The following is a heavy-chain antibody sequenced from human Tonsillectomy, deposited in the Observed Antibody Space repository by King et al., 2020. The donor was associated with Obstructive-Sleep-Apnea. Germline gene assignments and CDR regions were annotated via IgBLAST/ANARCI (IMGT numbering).Heavy chain of an antibody. CDR3: ARVWRPYYDILTDAFDI. V-gene: IGHV3-64*01. CDR2: ISCNGGST. Sequence: QLVQSGGGLVQPGGSLRLSCAASGFTFRRYAMYWVRHAPGNGLEYVSAISCNGGSTYYANSVKGRITISRENSKNTLYLQMGSLSADDMAVYYCARVWRPYYDILTDAFDIWGQGTMVTVSS. CDR1: GFTFRRYA. D-gene: IGHD3-9*01. J-gene: IGHJ3*02.